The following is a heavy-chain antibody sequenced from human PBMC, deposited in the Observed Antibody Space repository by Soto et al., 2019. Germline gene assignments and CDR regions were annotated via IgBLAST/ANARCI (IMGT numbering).Heavy chain of an antibody. J-gene: IGHJ6*02. D-gene: IGHD3-9*01. V-gene: IGHV5-51*01. Sequence: PGESLKISCKGSGYSFTSYWIGWVRQMPGKGLEWMGIIYPGDSDTRYSPSFQGQVTISADKSISTAYLQWSSLKASDTAMYYCARQLDYDILTGYYTDYYYGMDVWGQGTRVTFSS. CDR1: GYSFTSYW. CDR2: IYPGDSDT. CDR3: ARQLDYDILTGYYTDYYYGMDV.